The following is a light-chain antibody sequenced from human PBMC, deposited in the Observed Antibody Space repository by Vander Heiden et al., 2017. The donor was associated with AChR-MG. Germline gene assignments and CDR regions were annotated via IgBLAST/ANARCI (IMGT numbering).Light chain of an antibody. J-gene: IGKJ3*01. CDR3: QQSYTSPYG. CDR2: DMS. CDR1: QSISHY. Sequence: DTQMTQSPSSISASVGDRVTITCRASQSISHYLNWYRQRPGETPDLLIYDMSTLQTGVPSRFSGSGSGTDFTLTISSLQPEDFATYYCQQSYTSPYGFGHGTKVDIK. V-gene: IGKV1-39*01.